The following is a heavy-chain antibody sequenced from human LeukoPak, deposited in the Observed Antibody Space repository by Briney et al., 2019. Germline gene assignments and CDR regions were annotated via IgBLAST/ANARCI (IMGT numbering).Heavy chain of an antibody. D-gene: IGHD3-9*01. J-gene: IGHJ5*02. CDR2: INPNSGGT. Sequence: ASVKVSCKASGYTFTAYYIHWVRQAPGQGLEWMGWINPNSGGTNYAQKFQGTVTMTRDTSISTAYMELTRLRSDDTAVYYCARERGNYDILTDYYEGNGFDPWGQGTLVTVSS. CDR3: ARERGNYDILTDYYEGNGFDP. CDR1: GYTFTAYY. V-gene: IGHV1-2*02.